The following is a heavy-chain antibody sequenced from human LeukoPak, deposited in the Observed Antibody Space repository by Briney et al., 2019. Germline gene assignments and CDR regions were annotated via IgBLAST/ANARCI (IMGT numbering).Heavy chain of an antibody. D-gene: IGHD3-16*02. J-gene: IGHJ5*02. Sequence: SETLSLTCAVYGGSFSGYYWSWIRQPPGKGLEWIGEINHSGSTSYNPSLKSRVTISVDTSKNQFSLKLSSVTAADTAVYYCARYITFGGVIVSNWFDPWGQGTLVTVSS. CDR1: GGSFSGYY. V-gene: IGHV4-34*01. CDR2: INHSGST. CDR3: ARYITFGGVIVSNWFDP.